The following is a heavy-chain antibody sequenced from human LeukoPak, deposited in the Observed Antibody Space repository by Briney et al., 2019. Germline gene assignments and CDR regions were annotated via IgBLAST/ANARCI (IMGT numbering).Heavy chain of an antibody. D-gene: IGHD4/OR15-4a*01. J-gene: IGHJ4*02. V-gene: IGHV3-15*01. Sequence: GGSPRHLYGPWGLPQSLLRELEPRQAPGKGLEWVGRIKSIGSGGAADYSAPVKGRFTISRDDSKHTFYLQMNSLSTEDTPVDYCTAVLTVAAVGSTLVYWGQGTLVTVSS. CDR1: GLPQSLL. CDR3: TAVLTVAAVGSTLVY. CDR2: IKSIGSGGAA.